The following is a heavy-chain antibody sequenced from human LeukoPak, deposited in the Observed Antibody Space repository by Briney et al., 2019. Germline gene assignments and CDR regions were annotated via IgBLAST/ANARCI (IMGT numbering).Heavy chain of an antibody. D-gene: IGHD3-10*01. Sequence: HGESLKISCKGSGYSFTTYWIGWVRQMPGKGLEWMGIIYPGDSDTRYGPSFQGQVTISADKSISTAYLQWSSLKASDTAMYYCARHVTMVRGIIFYYYGMDVWGRGTTVTVSS. CDR2: IYPGDSDT. CDR3: ARHVTMVRGIIFYYYGMDV. V-gene: IGHV5-51*01. CDR1: GYSFTTYW. J-gene: IGHJ6*02.